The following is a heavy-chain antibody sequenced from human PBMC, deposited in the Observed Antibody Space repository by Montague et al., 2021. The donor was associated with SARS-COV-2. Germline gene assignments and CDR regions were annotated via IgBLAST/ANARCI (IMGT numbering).Heavy chain of an antibody. Sequence: SLRLSFSASGFTFTSYSMNWVRQAPGKGLEALSVISSDGSYKYYAGSVKGRFTTSRDNSRNTLYLQMNSLRPEDTAVYYCARDLLRHKGGFDSWGQGTLVTVSS. V-gene: IGHV3-30-3*01. CDR2: ISSDGSYK. D-gene: IGHD2/OR15-2a*01. CDR3: ARDLLRHKGGFDS. CDR1: GFTFTSYS. J-gene: IGHJ4*02.